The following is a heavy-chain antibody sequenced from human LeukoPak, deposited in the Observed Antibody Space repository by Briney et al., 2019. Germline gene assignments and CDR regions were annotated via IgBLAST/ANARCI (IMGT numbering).Heavy chain of an antibody. V-gene: IGHV1-8*01. Sequence: ASVKVSCKASGYTFTSYDINWVRQATGQGLEWMGWMNPNSGNTGYAQKFQGRVTMTRNTSISTAYMELSSLRSEDTAVYYCVRLGIGSSFDYYYYYMDVWGKGTTVTVSS. D-gene: IGHD6-13*01. J-gene: IGHJ6*03. CDR2: MNPNSGNT. CDR1: GYTFTSYD. CDR3: VRLGIGSSFDYYYYYMDV.